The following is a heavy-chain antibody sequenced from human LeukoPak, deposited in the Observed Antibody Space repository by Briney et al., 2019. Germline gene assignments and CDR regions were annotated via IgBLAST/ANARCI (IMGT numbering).Heavy chain of an antibody. CDR3: ARRKRRYDFWSGYYAFDY. D-gene: IGHD3-3*01. V-gene: IGHV5-51*01. CDR2: IYPGDSDT. CDR1: GYSFTSYW. Sequence: GESLKISCKGSGYSFTSYWIGWVRQMPGKGLEWMGTIYPGDSDTRYSPSFQGQVTISADKSISTAYLQWSSLKASDTAMYYCARRKRRYDFWSGYYAFDYWGQGTLVPVSS. J-gene: IGHJ4*02.